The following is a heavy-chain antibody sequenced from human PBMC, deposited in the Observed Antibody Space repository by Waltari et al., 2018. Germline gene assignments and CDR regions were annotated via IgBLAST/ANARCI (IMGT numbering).Heavy chain of an antibody. CDR1: GFSLSTRGVG. J-gene: IGHJ1*01. V-gene: IGHV2-5*01. Sequence: QITLKESGPTLVKPTQTLTLTCTFSGFSLSTRGVGVGWIRQPPGKALEWLELIYLNDDKRYSPSLQRRLSITNDTSKNQVVLTMTNMDPVDTAPYYCSHTPALHDYCDSSLCEYFPHCGPGTLFTVSS. CDR2: IYLNDDK. CDR3: SHTPALHDYCDSSLCEYFPH. D-gene: IGHD4-17*01.